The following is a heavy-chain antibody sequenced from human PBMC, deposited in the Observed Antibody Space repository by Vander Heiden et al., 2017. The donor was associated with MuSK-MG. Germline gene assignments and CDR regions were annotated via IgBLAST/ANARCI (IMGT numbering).Heavy chain of an antibody. Sequence: EAQLLQSGAEVKKPGAAVKISCKASGYKFTDYYMHWVQQAPGKGLEWMGLVNPEDGETLDAEKFQGRVTITADTSTGTVYMDLNSRTSEDTAVDYCATNYFGPKRRLAVPWDVDYCGQVTRGTVSS. J-gene: IGHJ4*02. V-gene: IGHV1-69-2*01. CDR1: GYKFTDYY. CDR2: VNPEDGET. CDR3: ATNYFGPKRRLAVPWDVDY. D-gene: IGHD3-16*01.